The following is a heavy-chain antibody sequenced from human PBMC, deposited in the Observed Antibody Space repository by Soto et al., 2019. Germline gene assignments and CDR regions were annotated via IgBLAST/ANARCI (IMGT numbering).Heavy chain of an antibody. D-gene: IGHD3-10*01. V-gene: IGHV4-38-2*01. Sequence: SETLSLTCAVSGYSISSGYYWGWIRQPPGKGLEWIGNIHHSGTTYYNPSLKSRVTISIDRSKNQFSLKLSSVTAADTAVYYCARAGDTMVRGVIIMNYYGMDVWGQGTTVTVS. CDR1: GYSISSGYY. J-gene: IGHJ6*02. CDR3: ARAGDTMVRGVIIMNYYGMDV. CDR2: IHHSGTT.